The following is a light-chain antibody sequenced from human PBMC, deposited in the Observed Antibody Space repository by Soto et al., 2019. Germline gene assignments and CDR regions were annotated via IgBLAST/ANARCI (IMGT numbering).Light chain of an antibody. V-gene: IGLV2-14*01. J-gene: IGLJ3*02. CDR3: TSYSRSTALL. CDR2: EVY. Sequence: QSVLTRPASVSASPGQSITISCAGTSSDIGTYNYVSWYQHLPGKAPKLMIYEVYKRASGVSDRFSGSKSATTASLTISGLQAEDEADYYCTSYSRSTALLFGGGTKVTVL. CDR1: SSDIGTYNY.